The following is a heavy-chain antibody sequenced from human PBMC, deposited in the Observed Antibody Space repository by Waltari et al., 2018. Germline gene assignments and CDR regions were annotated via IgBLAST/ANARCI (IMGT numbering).Heavy chain of an antibody. CDR3: AHVKLGGYDHWTGTFDV. CDR1: GFSLNNGGVA. V-gene: IGHV2-5*02. CDR2: IYWDRDV. J-gene: IGHJ3*01. D-gene: IGHD3-3*01. Sequence: QITVRESGPALVRPTETLTLTCTSSGFSLNNGGVAVAWIRQTPRKALEWLALIYWDRDVRYSPSLMTRGTISQDLLYNRVVLTMTNMEAVDTGTYFCAHVKLGGYDHWTGTFDVWGQGTTVTVSS.